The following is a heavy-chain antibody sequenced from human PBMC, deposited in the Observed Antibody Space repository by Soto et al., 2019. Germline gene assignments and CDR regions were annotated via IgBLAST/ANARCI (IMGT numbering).Heavy chain of an antibody. CDR1: DFTISPYW. V-gene: IGHV3-7*04. Sequence: PGGSLRLSCATSDFTISPYWMTWVRQTPGQGLEFVANIKEDGSVTNYVGSVKGRFTISRDNAKNSLYLQMNSLRAEDTAVYYCGTDQWGGAFDLWGRGTTVT. CDR2: IKEDGSVT. D-gene: IGHD3-10*01. CDR3: GTDQWGGAFDL. J-gene: IGHJ3*01.